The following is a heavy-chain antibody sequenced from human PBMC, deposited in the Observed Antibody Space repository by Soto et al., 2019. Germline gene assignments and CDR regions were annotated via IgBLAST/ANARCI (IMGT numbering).Heavy chain of an antibody. V-gene: IGHV3-33*01. Sequence: GGSLRLSCAASGFTFSSYGMHWVRQAPGKGLEWVAVIWYDGSNKYYADSVKGRFTISRDNSKNTLYLQMNSLRAEDTAVYYCARGVLGAAPFYYFDYWGQGTLVTVSS. CDR2: IWYDGSNK. D-gene: IGHD6-13*01. J-gene: IGHJ4*02. CDR3: ARGVLGAAPFYYFDY. CDR1: GFTFSSYG.